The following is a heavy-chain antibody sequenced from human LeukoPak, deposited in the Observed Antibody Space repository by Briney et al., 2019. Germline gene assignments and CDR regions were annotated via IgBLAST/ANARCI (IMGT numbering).Heavy chain of an antibody. J-gene: IGHJ5*02. V-gene: IGHV4-59*11. CDR1: GGSISSHY. CDR2: IYYSGST. Sequence: SETLSLTCTVFGGSISSHYWSWIRQPPGKGLEWIGYIYYSGSTNYNPSLKSRVTTSVDTSKNQFSLKLSSVTAADTAVYYCARYAAFYGLRNNWFDPWGQGTLVTVSS. CDR3: ARYAAFYGLRNNWFDP. D-gene: IGHD2-2*01.